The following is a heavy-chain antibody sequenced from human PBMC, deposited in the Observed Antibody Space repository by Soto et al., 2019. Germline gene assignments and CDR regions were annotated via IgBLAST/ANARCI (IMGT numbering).Heavy chain of an antibody. CDR3: ARHKTMYIFDP. Sequence: PSETLCLTRTVSGGSISNGSYYWGRIRQPPGKGLEWIGSIYYSGSTYYNPSLKSRVTISVDTSKNQFSLKLSSVTAADTAVYYCARHKTMYIFDPWGQGTLVPSPQ. CDR2: IYYSGST. D-gene: IGHD1-20*01. J-gene: IGHJ5*02. V-gene: IGHV4-39*01. CDR1: GGSISNGSYY.